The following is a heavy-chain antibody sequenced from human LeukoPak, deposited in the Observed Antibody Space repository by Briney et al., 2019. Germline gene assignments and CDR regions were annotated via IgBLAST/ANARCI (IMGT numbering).Heavy chain of an antibody. CDR3: AREPTGSGWYLLDY. CDR2: IYTSGST. D-gene: IGHD6-19*01. V-gene: IGHV4-61*02. J-gene: IGHJ4*02. CDR1: GGSISSGSYY. Sequence: SETLSLTCTVSGGSISSGSYYWSWIRQPAGKGLASIGRIYTSGSTNYNPSLKSRVTISVDTSKNQFSLKLSSVTAADTAVYYCAREPTGSGWYLLDYWGQGTLVTVSS.